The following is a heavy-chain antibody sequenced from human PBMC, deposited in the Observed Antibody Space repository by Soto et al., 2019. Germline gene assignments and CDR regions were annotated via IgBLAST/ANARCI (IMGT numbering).Heavy chain of an antibody. CDR2: ISYDGSNK. CDR3: AREEGLELRSGAFAI. V-gene: IGHV3-30-3*01. Sequence: QVQLVESGGGVVQPGRSLRLSCAASGFTFSSYAMHWVRQAPGKGLEWVAVISYDGSNKYYADSVKGRFTISRDNSKNTLYLQMNSLRAEYTAVYYCAREEGLELRSGAFAIWGQGTMVTVSS. CDR1: GFTFSSYA. D-gene: IGHD1-7*01. J-gene: IGHJ3*02.